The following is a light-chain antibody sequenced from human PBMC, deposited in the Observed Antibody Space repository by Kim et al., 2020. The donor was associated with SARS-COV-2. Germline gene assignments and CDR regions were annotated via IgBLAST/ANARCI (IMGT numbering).Light chain of an antibody. V-gene: IGLV3-1*01. J-gene: IGLJ2*01. CDR1: ELGDKY. Sequence: SYELTQPPSVSVSPGQTASITCSGDELGDKYVFWYQQKPDQSPVLVIYQDIKRPSGIPERFSASNFGNTATLTISGTQATDEADYYCQAWDSGTAVVFGEGTQLTVL. CDR3: QAWDSGTAVV. CDR2: QDI.